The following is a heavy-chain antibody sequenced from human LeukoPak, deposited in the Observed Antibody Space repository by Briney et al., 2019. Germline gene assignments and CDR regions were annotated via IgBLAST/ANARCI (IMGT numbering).Heavy chain of an antibody. CDR1: GGTFSSYA. CDR2: ILPILGIA. CDR3: ATQKEITMIVVALDY. J-gene: IGHJ4*02. Sequence: ASVNVSCKASGGTFSSYAISWVRQAPGQGRDWMGRILPILGIANYAQKFQGRVTITADKSTSTAYMELSSLGSEDTAVYYCATQKEITMIVVALDYWGQGTLVTVSS. D-gene: IGHD3-22*01. V-gene: IGHV1-69*04.